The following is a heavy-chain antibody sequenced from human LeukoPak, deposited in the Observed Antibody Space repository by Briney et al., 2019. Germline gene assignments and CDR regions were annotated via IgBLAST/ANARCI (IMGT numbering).Heavy chain of an antibody. CDR2: IKQDGSEK. J-gene: IGHJ6*02. Sequence: PGGSLRLSCAASGFTFSSYWTSWVRQAPGKGLEWVANIKQDGSEKYYVDSVKGRFTISRDNAKNSLYLQMNSLRAEDTAVYYCARDLGVVVPAAIYYYYGMDVWGQGTTVTVSS. D-gene: IGHD2-2*01. V-gene: IGHV3-7*01. CDR1: GFTFSSYW. CDR3: ARDLGVVVPAAIYYYYGMDV.